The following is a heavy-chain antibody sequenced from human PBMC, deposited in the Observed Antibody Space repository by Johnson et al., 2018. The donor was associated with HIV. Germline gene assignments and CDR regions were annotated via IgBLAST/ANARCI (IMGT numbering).Heavy chain of an antibody. J-gene: IGHJ3*02. CDR3: ARGALGSFDI. D-gene: IGHD3-10*01. CDR1: GFTFSSYW. CDR2: IKTDGSNT. V-gene: IGHV3-74*02. Sequence: VQLVESGGDLIQPGGSLRLSCAASGFTFSSYWMHWVRQAPGKGLMWVSNIKTDGSNTNYADSVKGRFTISRDNAKNTVYLQMDSLRDEDMAVYYCARGALGSFDIWGQGTMVTVSA.